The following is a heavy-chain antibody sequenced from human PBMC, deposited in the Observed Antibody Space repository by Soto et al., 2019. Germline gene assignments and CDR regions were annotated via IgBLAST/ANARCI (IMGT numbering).Heavy chain of an antibody. CDR2: ISAYNGNT. V-gene: IGHV1-18*01. CDR1: GYTFTSSG. D-gene: IGHD5-12*01. Sequence: ASVKVSCKASGYTFTSSGISWVRQAPGQGLEWMGWISAYNGNTNYAQKLQGRVTMTTDTSTSTAYMELRSLRSDDTAVYYCARDRIVATTPYYMDVWGKGTTVTVSS. CDR3: ARDRIVATTPYYMDV. J-gene: IGHJ6*03.